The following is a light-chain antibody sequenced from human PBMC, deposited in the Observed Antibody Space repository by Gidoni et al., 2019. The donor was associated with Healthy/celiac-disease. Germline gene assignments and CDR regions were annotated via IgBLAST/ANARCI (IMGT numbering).Light chain of an antibody. CDR2: GTS. Sequence: ELELTQSPGTLSLSPGERATLSCRSSQSVRSIYLAWYQQKPGQAPRLLIYGTSSRATGIPDRFSASGSGTDFTLTISRLEPEDFAVYYCQQYGDSPYTFGQGTKLEIK. V-gene: IGKV3-20*01. CDR1: QSVRSIY. CDR3: QQYGDSPYT. J-gene: IGKJ2*01.